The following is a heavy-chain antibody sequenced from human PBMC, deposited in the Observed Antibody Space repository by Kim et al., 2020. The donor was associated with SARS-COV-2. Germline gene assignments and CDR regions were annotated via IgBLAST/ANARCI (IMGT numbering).Heavy chain of an antibody. D-gene: IGHD3-10*01. J-gene: IGHJ4*02. V-gene: IGHV3-48*02. CDR3: ARDLPYYGSGSYYTYYFDY. Sequence: GRFTISRDNAKNSLYLLMNSLRDEDTAVYYCARDLPYYGSGSYYTYYFDYWGQGTLVTVSS.